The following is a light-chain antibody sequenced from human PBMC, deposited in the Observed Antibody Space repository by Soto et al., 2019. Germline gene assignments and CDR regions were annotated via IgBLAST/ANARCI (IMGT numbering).Light chain of an antibody. CDR1: QGISSY. J-gene: IGKJ1*01. CDR2: AAS. CDR3: QQLNSYSTWT. V-gene: IGKV1-9*01. Sequence: IQLTQSPSSLSASVGDRVTITCRASQGISSYLPWYQQKPGKAPKLLIYAASTLQSGVPSRFSGSGSGTDFTLTISSLQPEDFATYYCQQLNSYSTWTLGQGTKVEIK.